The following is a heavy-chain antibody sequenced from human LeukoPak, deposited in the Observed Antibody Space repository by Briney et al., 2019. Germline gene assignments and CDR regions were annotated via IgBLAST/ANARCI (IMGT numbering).Heavy chain of an antibody. CDR3: TRAESFCGGDCYQFSKYYFDY. CDR2: IRSKVYGGTT. V-gene: IGHV3-49*04. J-gene: IGHJ4*02. D-gene: IGHD2-21*02. Sequence: PGRSLRLSCASSGFTFSSYGMHWVRQAPGKGLEWVGFIRSKVYGGTTQYAASVKGRFTISRDDSKSIAYLQMNSLKTEDTAVYYCTRAESFCGGDCYQFSKYYFDYWGQGTLVTVSS. CDR1: GFTFSSYG.